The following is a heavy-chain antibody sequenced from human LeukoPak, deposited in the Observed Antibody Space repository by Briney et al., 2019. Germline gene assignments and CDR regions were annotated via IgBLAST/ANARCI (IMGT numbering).Heavy chain of an antibody. Sequence: SETLSLTCAVYGGSFSGYYWSWIRQPPGKGLEWIGEINHSGSTNYNPSLKSRVTISVDTSKNQFSLKLSSVTAADTAVYYCARGLVVPAAHNWFDPWGQGTLVTVSS. CDR1: GGSFSGYY. V-gene: IGHV4-34*01. CDR2: INHSGST. J-gene: IGHJ5*02. CDR3: ARGLVVPAAHNWFDP. D-gene: IGHD2-2*01.